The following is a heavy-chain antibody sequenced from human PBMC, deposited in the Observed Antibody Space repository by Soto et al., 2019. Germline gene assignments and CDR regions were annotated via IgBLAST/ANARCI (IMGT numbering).Heavy chain of an antibody. CDR3: ANGGMITFGGVDY. D-gene: IGHD3-16*01. CDR1: GFTFSSYA. Sequence: GGSLRLSCAASGFTFSSYAMSWVRQAPGKGLEWVSAISGSGGSTYYADSVKGRFTISRDNSKNTLYLQMNSLRAEDMAVYYCANGGMITFGGVDYWGQGTLVTVSS. J-gene: IGHJ4*02. V-gene: IGHV3-23*01. CDR2: ISGSGGST.